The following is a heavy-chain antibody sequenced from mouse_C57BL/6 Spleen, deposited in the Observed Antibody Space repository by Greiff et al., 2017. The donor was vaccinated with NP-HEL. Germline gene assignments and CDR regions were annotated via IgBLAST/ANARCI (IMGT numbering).Heavy chain of an antibody. D-gene: IGHD2-4*01. Sequence: VQLQQSGPELVKPGASVKISCKASGYAFSSSWMNWVKQRPGQGLEWIGRIYPGDGDTNYNGKFKGKATLTADKSSSTAYMQLSSLTSEDSTVYFCARHYDHYYAMDDWGQGTSVTVSS. CDR1: GYAFSSSW. J-gene: IGHJ4*01. CDR3: ARHYDHYYAMDD. V-gene: IGHV1-82*01. CDR2: IYPGDGDT.